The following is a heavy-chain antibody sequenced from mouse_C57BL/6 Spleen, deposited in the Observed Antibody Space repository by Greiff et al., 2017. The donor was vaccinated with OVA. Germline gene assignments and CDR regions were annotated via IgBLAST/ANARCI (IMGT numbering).Heavy chain of an antibody. V-gene: IGHV1-15*01. J-gene: IGHJ4*01. Sequence: VQLQQSGAELVRPGASVTLSCKASGYTFTDYEMHWVKQTPVHGLEWIGAIDPETGGTAYNQKFKGKAILTADKSSSTAYMELRSLTSEDSAVYYCTQHYYGSSPYAMDYWGQGTSVTVSS. D-gene: IGHD1-1*01. CDR2: IDPETGGT. CDR3: TQHYYGSSPYAMDY. CDR1: GYTFTDYE.